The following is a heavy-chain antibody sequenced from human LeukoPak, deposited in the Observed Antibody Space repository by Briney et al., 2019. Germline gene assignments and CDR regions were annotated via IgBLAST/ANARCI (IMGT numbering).Heavy chain of an antibody. CDR3: ARYCTSSGRIDP. V-gene: IGHV4-39*02. Sequence: SETLSLTCTVSSGSITSNIYYCAWIRQTPGKRPEWIASINYSGNTYCNPSLKSRVNISVDTSKKYFSLNLSSVTAADTAVYYCARYCTSSGRIDPWGQGTLVTVSS. CDR1: SGSITSNIYY. J-gene: IGHJ5*02. CDR2: INYSGNT. D-gene: IGHD2-8*01.